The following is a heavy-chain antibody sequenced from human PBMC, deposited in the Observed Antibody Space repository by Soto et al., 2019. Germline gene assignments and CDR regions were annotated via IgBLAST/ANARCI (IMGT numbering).Heavy chain of an antibody. D-gene: IGHD4-17*01. CDR2: IYYSGST. CDR3: ARTTVTTSMDLDY. V-gene: IGHV4-59*08. J-gene: IGHJ4*02. Sequence: SETLSLTCTVSGGSISSCYWSSIRQPPGKGLEWIGYIYYSGSTNYNPSLKSRVTISVDTSKNQFSLKLSSVTAADTAVYYCARTTVTTSMDLDYWGQGTLVTVSS. CDR1: GGSISSCY.